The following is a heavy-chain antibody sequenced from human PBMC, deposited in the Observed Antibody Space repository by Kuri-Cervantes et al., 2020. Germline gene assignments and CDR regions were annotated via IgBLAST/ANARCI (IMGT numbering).Heavy chain of an antibody. V-gene: IGHV4-4*07. Sequence: GSLRLSCTVSGGSINSYYWNWIRQPAGKGLEWIGRMYTSGSSNYNPSLKSRVIISLDKSKNQFSLKLRSVTAADTAVYYCARDRVPYSSSPSFDPWGQGTLVTVSS. J-gene: IGHJ5*02. CDR1: GGSINSYY. CDR2: MYTSGSS. CDR3: ARDRVPYSSSPSFDP. D-gene: IGHD6-13*01.